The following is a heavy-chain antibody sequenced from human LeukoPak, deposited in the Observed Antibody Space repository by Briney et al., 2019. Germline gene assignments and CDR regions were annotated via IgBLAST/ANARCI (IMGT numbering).Heavy chain of an antibody. D-gene: IGHD3-10*01. Sequence: ASETLSLTCAVYGGSFSDYYWSWIRQSPGKGLEWIGEINHRGSTNYNPSLKRRVTISVDTSKNQFSLKVTSVTAADTAVYYCAKSLYGSGSYYNWFDPWGHGTLVTVSS. J-gene: IGHJ5*02. CDR3: AKSLYGSGSYYNWFDP. CDR2: INHRGST. CDR1: GGSFSDYY. V-gene: IGHV4-34*01.